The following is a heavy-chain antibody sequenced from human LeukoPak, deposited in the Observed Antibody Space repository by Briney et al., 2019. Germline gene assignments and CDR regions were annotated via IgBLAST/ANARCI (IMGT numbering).Heavy chain of an antibody. V-gene: IGHV4-30-2*01. D-gene: IGHD5-12*01. Sequence: SQTLSLTCAVSGVSISSGGYSWSWIRQPPGKGLEWIGYIYHSGSTYYNPSLKSRVTISVDRSKNQSSLKLSSVTAADTAVYYCARGGYDWGSVYYFDYWGQGTLVTVSS. CDR1: GVSISSGGYS. J-gene: IGHJ4*02. CDR3: ARGGYDWGSVYYFDY. CDR2: IYHSGST.